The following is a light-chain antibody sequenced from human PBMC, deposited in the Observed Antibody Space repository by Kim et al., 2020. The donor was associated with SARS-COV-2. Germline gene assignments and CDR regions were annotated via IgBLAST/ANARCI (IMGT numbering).Light chain of an antibody. CDR1: QDIRND. CDR3: LQNYNYPHT. CDR2: AAS. J-gene: IGKJ2*01. V-gene: IGKV1-6*01. Sequence: SAVVGDRVTITCRASQDIRNDLGWYQQKPGKAPKLLIYAASTLQSGVPSRFSGSGSATDFTLTISSLQAEDFATYYCLQNYNYPHTFGQGTKLEI.